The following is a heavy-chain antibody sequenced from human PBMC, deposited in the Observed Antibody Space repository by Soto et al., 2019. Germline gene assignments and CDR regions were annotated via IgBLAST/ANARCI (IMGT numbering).Heavy chain of an antibody. CDR2: INHSGST. J-gene: IGHJ6*02. Sequence: PSETLSLTCAVYGGSFSGYYWSWIRQPPGKGLEWIGEINHSGSTNYNPSLKSRVTISVDTSKNQFSLKLSSVTAADTAVYYCARPIVTYYGSGRQGPPLRYYYGMDVWGQGTTVTVSS. V-gene: IGHV4-34*01. CDR1: GGSFSGYY. CDR3: ARPIVTYYGSGRQGPPLRYYYGMDV. D-gene: IGHD3-10*01.